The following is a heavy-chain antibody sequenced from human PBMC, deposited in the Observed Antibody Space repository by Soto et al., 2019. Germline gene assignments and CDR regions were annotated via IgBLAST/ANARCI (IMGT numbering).Heavy chain of an antibody. CDR2: ISGSGGVT. V-gene: IGHV3-23*01. CDR3: AKARTYYYDSSGYPGALLDS. Sequence: GGSLRLSCAASGFTFDSYAMSWVRQAPGKGLEWVSAISGSGGVTYHADSVKGRFTISRDHSKNTLYFQMNSLGAEDTAVYYCAKARTYYYDSSGYPGALLDSWGQGTLVTVSS. J-gene: IGHJ4*02. CDR1: GFTFDSYA. D-gene: IGHD3-22*01.